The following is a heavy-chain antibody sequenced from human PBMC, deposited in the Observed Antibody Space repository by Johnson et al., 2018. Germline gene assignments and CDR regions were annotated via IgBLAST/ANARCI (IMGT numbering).Heavy chain of an antibody. CDR2: ISGSGRTT. Sequence: VQLQESGGALVQPGGSXRLSCAASGFTFSTYGMSWVRQAPGKGLEWVSTISGSGRTTYYADPVKGRFTISRDNSKNTPSLEMNSLRAEDTAVYFCAGYCSGGTCSPLYNFHYWGQGTLVTVSS. CDR1: GFTFSTYG. CDR3: AGYCSGGTCSPLYNFHY. J-gene: IGHJ4*02. D-gene: IGHD2-15*01. V-gene: IGHV3-23*01.